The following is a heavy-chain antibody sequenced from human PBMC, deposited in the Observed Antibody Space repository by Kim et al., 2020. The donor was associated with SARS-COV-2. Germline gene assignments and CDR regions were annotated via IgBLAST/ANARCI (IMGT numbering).Heavy chain of an antibody. Sequence: GGSLRLSCAASGFTFSSYEMNWVRQAPGKGLEWVSYISSSGSTIYYADSVKGRFTISRDNAKNSLYLQMNSLRAEDTAVYYCARTPLGSGYTDYWGQGTLVTVSS. D-gene: IGHD3-22*01. V-gene: IGHV3-48*03. CDR2: ISSSGSTI. CDR3: ARTPLGSGYTDY. J-gene: IGHJ4*02. CDR1: GFTFSSYE.